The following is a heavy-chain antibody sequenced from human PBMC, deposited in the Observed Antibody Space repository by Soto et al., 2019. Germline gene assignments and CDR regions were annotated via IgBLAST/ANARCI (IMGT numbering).Heavy chain of an antibody. D-gene: IGHD6-6*01. CDR2: IYDSGSP. Sequence: SETLSLTCTVSGGSIGNYYWSWIRQPPGKGLEWIGYIYDSGSPNYNPSLRSRVTISIDKSKNHFSLMLSSVTAADTAVYYCARLYSSSSEGLDYWGQGTLVTVSS. V-gene: IGHV4-59*01. J-gene: IGHJ4*02. CDR3: ARLYSSSSEGLDY. CDR1: GGSIGNYY.